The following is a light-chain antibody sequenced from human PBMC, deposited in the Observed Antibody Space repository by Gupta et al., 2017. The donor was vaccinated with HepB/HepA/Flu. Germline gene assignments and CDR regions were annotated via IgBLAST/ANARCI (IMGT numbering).Light chain of an antibody. CDR3: QSYDSSLNAYV. J-gene: IGLJ1*01. CDR1: GSNIGATYD. CDR2: GD. Sequence: QFVLTQPPSVSGAPGQRVTISCTGSGSNIGATYDVHWYQFLPGTAPKVLIYGDNRPSGVPDRFSGAKSGTSASLAITVLQAEDEADYYCQSYDSSLNAYVFGTGTKVTVL. V-gene: IGLV1-40*01.